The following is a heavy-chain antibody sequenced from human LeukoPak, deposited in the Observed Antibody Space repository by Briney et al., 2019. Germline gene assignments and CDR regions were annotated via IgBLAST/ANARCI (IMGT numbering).Heavy chain of an antibody. V-gene: IGHV3-9*01. CDR1: GFTFDDYA. D-gene: IGHD3-22*01. CDR3: AKDGRRYYDSSGYYSYYYYMDV. J-gene: IGHJ6*03. CDR2: ISWNSGSI. Sequence: PGGSLGLSCAASGFTFDDYAMHWVRQAPGKGLEWVSGISWNSGSIGYADSVKGRFTISRDNAKNSLYLQMNSLRAEDTALYYCAKDGRRYYDSSGYYSYYYYMDVWGKGTTVTVSS.